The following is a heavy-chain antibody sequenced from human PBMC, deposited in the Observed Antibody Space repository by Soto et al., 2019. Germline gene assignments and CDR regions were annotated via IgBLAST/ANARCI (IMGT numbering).Heavy chain of an antibody. Sequence: SETLSLTCAVYGGSFSGYYWSWIRQPPGKGLEWIGEINHSGSTNYNPSLKSRVTISVDTSKNQFSLKLSSVTAADTAVYYCARGRISHYGMDVWGQGTTVTVSS. D-gene: IGHD2-15*01. CDR3: ARGRISHYGMDV. CDR2: INHSGST. CDR1: GGSFSGYY. V-gene: IGHV4-34*01. J-gene: IGHJ6*02.